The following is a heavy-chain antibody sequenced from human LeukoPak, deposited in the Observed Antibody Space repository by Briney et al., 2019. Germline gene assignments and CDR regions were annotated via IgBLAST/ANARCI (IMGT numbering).Heavy chain of an antibody. V-gene: IGHV3-49*03. J-gene: IGHJ4*02. CDR3: TRDSLPQPFDY. D-gene: IGHD3-10*01. CDR2: IRSKAYGGTT. CDR1: GFTFGDYA. Sequence: QPGRSLRLSCTASGFTFGDYAMSWFRQAPGKGLEWVGFIRSKAYGGTTEYAASVKGRFTISRDDSKSTAYLQMNSLKTEDTAVYYCTRDSLPQPFDYWGQGTLVTVSS.